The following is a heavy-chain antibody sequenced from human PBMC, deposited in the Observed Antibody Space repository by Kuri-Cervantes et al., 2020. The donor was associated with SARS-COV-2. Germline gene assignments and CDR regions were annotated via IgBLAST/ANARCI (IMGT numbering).Heavy chain of an antibody. Sequence: GGSLRLSCAASGFTFSSYWMSWVRQAPGKGLEWVANIKQDGSEKYYVDSVMGRFTISRDNAKNSLYLQMNSLRAEDTAVYYCAREAFGYCSGGSCYSHYWGQGTLVTVSS. CDR3: AREAFGYCSGGSCYSHY. CDR1: GFTFSSYW. V-gene: IGHV3-7*01. J-gene: IGHJ4*02. CDR2: IKQDGSEK. D-gene: IGHD2-15*01.